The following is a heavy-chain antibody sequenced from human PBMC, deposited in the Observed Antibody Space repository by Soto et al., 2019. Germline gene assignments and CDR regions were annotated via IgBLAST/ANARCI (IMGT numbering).Heavy chain of an antibody. CDR3: ARGWGMGATHYYYYGMDV. J-gene: IGHJ6*02. V-gene: IGHV4-61*01. D-gene: IGHD1-26*01. Sequence: PSETLSLTCTFSGGSVNSGSYYWTWIRPPPGKGLEWIGDINHTGSTNYNPSLKSRVTISVDTSKNQFSLKLSSVTAADTAVYYCARGWGMGATHYYYYGMDVWGQGTTVTVSS. CDR2: INHTGST. CDR1: GGSVNSGSYY.